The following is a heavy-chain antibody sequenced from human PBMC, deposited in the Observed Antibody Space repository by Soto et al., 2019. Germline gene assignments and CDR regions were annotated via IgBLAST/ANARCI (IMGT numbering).Heavy chain of an antibody. J-gene: IGHJ6*02. CDR1: GFTFNNYA. D-gene: IGHD3-3*01. CDR2: ISDDGRRG. CDR3: AREEISIFGIVIIHYGMDV. Sequence: QVRLVESGGGVVQPGRSLRLSCAASGFTFNNYAMHWVRQAPGKGLEWVAIISDDGRRGFLADSVEGRFTISRDNSKNSLYLEMNSLRSEDTAVYYCAREEISIFGIVIIHYGMDVWGQGTTVTVSS. V-gene: IGHV3-30*04.